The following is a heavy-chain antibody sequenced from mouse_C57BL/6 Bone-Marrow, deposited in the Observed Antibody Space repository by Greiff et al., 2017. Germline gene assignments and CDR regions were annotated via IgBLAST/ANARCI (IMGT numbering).Heavy chain of an antibody. CDR2: ISNLAYSI. Sequence: EVKLVESGGGLVQPGGSLKLSCAASGFTFSDYGMAWVRQAPRKGPEWVAFISNLAYSIYYADTVTGRFTISRENAKNTRYLEMSSLRSEDTAMYYCERCYYGNQAGFAYWGQGTMVTVSA. CDR1: GFTFSDYG. J-gene: IGHJ3*01. V-gene: IGHV5-15*01. D-gene: IGHD2-1*01. CDR3: ERCYYGNQAGFAY.